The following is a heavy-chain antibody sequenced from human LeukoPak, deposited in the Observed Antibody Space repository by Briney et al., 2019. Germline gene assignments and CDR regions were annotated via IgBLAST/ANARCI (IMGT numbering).Heavy chain of an antibody. Sequence: GGSLILSCAASGFTFSSYGMNWVRQAPGKGLVWVSYISRSSSTIYYADSVKGRFTISRDNAKNSLYLQMNSLRTEDTAVYYCAKAEGYDTLTGLDYWGQGTLVTVSS. CDR3: AKAEGYDTLTGLDY. J-gene: IGHJ4*02. V-gene: IGHV3-48*01. CDR2: ISRSSSTI. CDR1: GFTFSSYG. D-gene: IGHD3-9*01.